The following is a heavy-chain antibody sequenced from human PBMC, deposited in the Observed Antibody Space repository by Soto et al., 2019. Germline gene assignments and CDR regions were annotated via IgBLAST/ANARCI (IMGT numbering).Heavy chain of an antibody. V-gene: IGHV4-39*01. Sequence: QLQLQESGPGLVKPSETLSLTCTVSGGSISSSSYYWGWIRQPPGKGLEWIGSIYYSGSTYYNRSRKSRVTISVDTSKNQFSLKLSSVTAADTAVYYCATLPREWMVRGVIGWGQGTLVTVSS. CDR2: IYYSGST. CDR3: ATLPREWMVRGVIG. J-gene: IGHJ4*02. D-gene: IGHD3-10*01. CDR1: GGSISSSSYY.